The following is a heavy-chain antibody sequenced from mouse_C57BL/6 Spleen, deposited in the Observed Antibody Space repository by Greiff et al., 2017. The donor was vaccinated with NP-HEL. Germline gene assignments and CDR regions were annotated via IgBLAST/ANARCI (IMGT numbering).Heavy chain of an antibody. CDR3: ARDYYGYDEWFAY. CDR1: GFTFSDYG. J-gene: IGHJ3*01. CDR2: ISSGSSTI. D-gene: IGHD2-2*01. V-gene: IGHV5-17*01. Sequence: EVKLVESGGGLVKPGGSLKLSCAASGFTFSDYGMHWVRQAPEKGLEWVAYISSGSSTIYYADTVKGRFTISRDNAKNTLFLQMTSLRSEDTAMYYCARDYYGYDEWFAYWGQGTLVTVSA.